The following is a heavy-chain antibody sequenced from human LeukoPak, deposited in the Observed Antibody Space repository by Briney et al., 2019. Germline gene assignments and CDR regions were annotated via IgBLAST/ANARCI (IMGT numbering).Heavy chain of an antibody. CDR3: TRLNNYAFDY. Sequence: TGGSLRLSCAASGFTFSDYYMAWIRQAPGKGLEWVSYITTGSTISYAESVKGRFTISRDNGQNSLYLQMNSLRADDTAVYYCTRLNNYAFDYRGQGTLVTVSS. J-gene: IGHJ4*02. V-gene: IGHV3-11*01. CDR1: GFTFSDYY. CDR2: ITTGSTI. D-gene: IGHD4-11*01.